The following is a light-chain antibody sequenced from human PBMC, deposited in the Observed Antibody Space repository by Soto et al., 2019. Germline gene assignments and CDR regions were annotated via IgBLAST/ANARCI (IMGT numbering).Light chain of an antibody. V-gene: IGLV2-8*01. CDR3: SSHAGSKV. CDR2: GVS. Sequence: QSALTQPPSASGSPGQSVTISCTGTSSDVGGYNYVSWYQQHPGNAPKLMIYGVSKRPSGVPDRFSGSTSGNTASLTVSGLQAEDEAHYYCSSHAGSKVFGTGTKLTVL. CDR1: SSDVGGYNY. J-gene: IGLJ1*01.